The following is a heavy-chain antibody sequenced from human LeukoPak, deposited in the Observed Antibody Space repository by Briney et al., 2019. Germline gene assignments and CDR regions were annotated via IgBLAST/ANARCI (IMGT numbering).Heavy chain of an antibody. Sequence: AASVKVSCKASGYTFTSYYMHWVRQAPGQGLEWMGIINPSGGSTSYAQKFQGRVTMTRDMSTSTVYMELSSLRSEDTAVYYCARLAILWFGDEGANWFDPWGQGTLVTVSS. D-gene: IGHD3-10*01. V-gene: IGHV1-46*01. J-gene: IGHJ5*02. CDR2: INPSGGST. CDR3: ARLAILWFGDEGANWFDP. CDR1: GYTFTSYY.